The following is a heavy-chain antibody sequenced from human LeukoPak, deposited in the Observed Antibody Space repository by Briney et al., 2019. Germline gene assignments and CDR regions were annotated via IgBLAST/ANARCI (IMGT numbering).Heavy chain of an antibody. CDR1: GGTFSSYA. CDR3: ARDRGYYGSGSSDAFDI. V-gene: IGHV1-69*01. Sequence: WVKVSCKASGGTFSSYAISWVRDAPGQGLGWMGGIIPIFGTANTAQKYQGRVTITADASTSTDCMELSSLRSEDTEVYYCARDRGYYGSGSSDAFDIWGQGTMVTVSS. J-gene: IGHJ3*02. D-gene: IGHD3-10*01. CDR2: IIPIFGTA.